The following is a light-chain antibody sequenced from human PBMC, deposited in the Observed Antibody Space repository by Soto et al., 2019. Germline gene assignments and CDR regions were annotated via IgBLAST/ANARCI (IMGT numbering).Light chain of an antibody. CDR3: QQYGSSPWT. V-gene: IGKV3-20*01. Sequence: EIVLTQSPGTLSLSAGERATLSCRSSQSVSSSYLAWYQQKPCQAPRLXIYGASSRATGIPDRFSGSGSGTDFTLTISRLEPEDFAVYYCQQYGSSPWTFGQGTKVDIK. J-gene: IGKJ1*01. CDR2: GAS. CDR1: QSVSSSY.